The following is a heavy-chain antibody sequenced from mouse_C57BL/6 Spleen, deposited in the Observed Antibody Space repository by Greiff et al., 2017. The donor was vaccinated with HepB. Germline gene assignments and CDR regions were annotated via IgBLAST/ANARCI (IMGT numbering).Heavy chain of an antibody. V-gene: IGHV1-22*01. CDR3: GISQLRYYYAMDY. D-gene: IGHD3-2*02. Sequence: VQLQQSGPELVKPGASVKMSCKASGYTFTDYNMHWVKQSHGKSLEWIGYINPNNGGTSYNQKFKGKATLTVNKSASTAYMELRSLTSEDSAVYYCGISQLRYYYAMDYWGQGTSVTVSS. CDR2: INPNNGGT. CDR1: GYTFTDYN. J-gene: IGHJ4*01.